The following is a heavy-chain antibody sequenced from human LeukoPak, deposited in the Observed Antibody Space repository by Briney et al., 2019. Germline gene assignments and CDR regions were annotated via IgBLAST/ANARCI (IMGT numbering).Heavy chain of an antibody. D-gene: IGHD3-10*01. Sequence: ASVKVSCKPSGYTLRQLSIHWVRQAPGKGVEWMGGFDPEDGETIYSQKFQGRVTMTEDTSTDTAYMDLRSLRLDDTAVYYCAASSSQILDKIYYFDLWGRGTLVSVSS. CDR1: GYTLRQLS. J-gene: IGHJ2*01. CDR2: FDPEDGET. V-gene: IGHV1-24*01. CDR3: AASSSQILDKIYYFDL.